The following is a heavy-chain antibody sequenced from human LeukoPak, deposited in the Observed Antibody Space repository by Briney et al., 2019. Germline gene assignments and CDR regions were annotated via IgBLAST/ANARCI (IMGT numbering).Heavy chain of an antibody. CDR1: GFTFSSYA. D-gene: IGHD3-22*01. Sequence: PGGSLRLSCAASGFTFSSYAMSWVRQAPGKGLEWVSAISGSGGSTYYADSVKGRFTISRDNSKNTLYLQMNSLRAEDTAVYYCAKDLDSSGYYLTFDYWGQGTLVTVSS. CDR2: ISGSGGST. J-gene: IGHJ4*02. V-gene: IGHV3-23*01. CDR3: AKDLDSSGYYLTFDY.